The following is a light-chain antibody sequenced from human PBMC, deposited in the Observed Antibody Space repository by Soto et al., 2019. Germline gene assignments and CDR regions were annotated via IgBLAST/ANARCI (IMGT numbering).Light chain of an antibody. CDR2: DVS. J-gene: IGLJ1*01. CDR1: SSDIGGYNY. CDR3: SSYTSSSTLGGV. Sequence: QSVLTQPASVSGFPGQSITISCTGNSSDIGGYNYVSWYQQHPGKAPKLMIYDVSNRPSGVSNRFSGSKSGNTASLTISGLQAEDEADYYCSSYTSSSTLGGVFGTGTKVTVL. V-gene: IGLV2-14*01.